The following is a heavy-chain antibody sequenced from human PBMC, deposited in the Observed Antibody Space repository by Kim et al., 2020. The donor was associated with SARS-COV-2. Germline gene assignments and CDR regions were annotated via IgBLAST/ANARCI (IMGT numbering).Heavy chain of an antibody. CDR3: AKDELVAIVRDVIDN. J-gene: IGHJ3*02. V-gene: IGHV3-23*01. Sequence: GGSLRLSCAGSGITFSTFVLTWVRQAPGKGLEWVSTISISGDTLYADSVKGRFTISRDNSKKMMFLQMNSVKVEDTALYYCAKDELVAIVRDVIDNWGQGPLHTVPS. D-gene: IGHD3-10*01. CDR1: GITFSTFV. CDR2: ISISGDT.